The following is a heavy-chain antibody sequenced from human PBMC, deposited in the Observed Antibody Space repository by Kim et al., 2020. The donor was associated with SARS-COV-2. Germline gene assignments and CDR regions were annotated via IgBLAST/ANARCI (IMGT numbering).Heavy chain of an antibody. D-gene: IGHD6-19*01. J-gene: IGHJ4*02. V-gene: IGHV1-46*01. Sequence: SYAQKYQGRVTMTRDTSTSTVYMELSSLRSEDTAVYYCARESKQWLSTDYWGQGTLVTVSS. CDR3: ARESKQWLSTDY.